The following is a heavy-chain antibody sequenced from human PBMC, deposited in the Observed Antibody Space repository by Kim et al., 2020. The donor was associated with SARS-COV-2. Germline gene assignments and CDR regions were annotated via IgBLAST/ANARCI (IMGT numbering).Heavy chain of an antibody. Sequence: SETLSLTCTVSGGSISSSSYYWGWIRQPPGKGLEWIGSIYYSGSTYYNPPLKSRVTISVDTSKNQFSLKLSSVTAADTAVYYCARHKPYSSSFGYNWFDPWGQGTLVTVSS. D-gene: IGHD6-13*01. V-gene: IGHV4-39*01. J-gene: IGHJ5*02. CDR1: GGSISSSSYY. CDR2: IYYSGST. CDR3: ARHKPYSSSFGYNWFDP.